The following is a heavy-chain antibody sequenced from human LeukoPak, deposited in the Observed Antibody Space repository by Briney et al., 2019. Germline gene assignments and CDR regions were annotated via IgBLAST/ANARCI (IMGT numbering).Heavy chain of an antibody. J-gene: IGHJ4*02. D-gene: IGHD5-12*01. Sequence: GGSLRLSCAASGFTFSNHAMSWARQAPGKGLEWVSAISGSGGSTYYADSVKGRFTISRDNSKNTLYLQMNSLRAEDTAVYYCAKVAHGYSGYDRPWGFDYWGQGTLVTVSS. CDR3: AKVAHGYSGYDRPWGFDY. CDR1: GFTFSNHA. CDR2: ISGSGGST. V-gene: IGHV3-23*01.